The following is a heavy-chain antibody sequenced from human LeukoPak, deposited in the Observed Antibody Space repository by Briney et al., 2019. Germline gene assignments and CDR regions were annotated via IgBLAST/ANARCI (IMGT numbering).Heavy chain of an antibody. Sequence: GGSLRLSCAASGFTFSNFAMSWVRQAPGKGLVWVSVITGSGGSTYYADSVKGRFTISRDNSKNTLYLQMNSLRAEDTAVYYCAKVVGSSSGYYFDYWGQGTLVTVSS. CDR3: AKVVGSSSGYYFDY. V-gene: IGHV3-23*01. CDR1: GFTFSNFA. D-gene: IGHD6-6*01. J-gene: IGHJ4*02. CDR2: ITGSGGST.